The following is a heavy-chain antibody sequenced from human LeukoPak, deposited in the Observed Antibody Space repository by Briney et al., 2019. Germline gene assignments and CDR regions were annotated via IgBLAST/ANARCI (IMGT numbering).Heavy chain of an antibody. J-gene: IGHJ4*02. CDR1: GYTFTGYY. CDR2: INPNSGGT. D-gene: IGHD5-18*01. V-gene: IGHV1-2*02. Sequence: ASVKGSCKASGYTFTGYYMHWVRQAPGQGLEWMGWINPNSGGTNYAQKFQGRVTMTRDTSISTAYMELSRLRSDDTAVYYCARARYSYGYPFDYWGQGTLVTVSS. CDR3: ARARYSYGYPFDY.